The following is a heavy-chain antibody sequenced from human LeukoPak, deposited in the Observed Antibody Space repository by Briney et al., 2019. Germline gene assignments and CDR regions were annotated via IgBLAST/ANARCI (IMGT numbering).Heavy chain of an antibody. CDR3: ARLTSSWSFDY. V-gene: IGHV5-10-1*04. Sequence: GESLKISCKGSGYSFTSYWISWVRQMPGRGLEWMGRIDPSDSYANYSPSFQGQVTISADKSITTAYLQWSSLKASDTAMYYCARLTSSWSFDYWGQGTLVTVSS. J-gene: IGHJ4*02. CDR2: IDPSDSYA. D-gene: IGHD6-13*01. CDR1: GYSFTSYW.